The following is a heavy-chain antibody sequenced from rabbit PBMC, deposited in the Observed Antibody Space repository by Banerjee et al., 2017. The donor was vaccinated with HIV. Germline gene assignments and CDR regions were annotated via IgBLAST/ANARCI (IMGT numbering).Heavy chain of an antibody. CDR1: GFDFSSNA. CDR3: ARDLAGVIGWNFGL. J-gene: IGHJ6*01. CDR2: IDTGSGST. V-gene: IGHV1S45*01. Sequence: QEQLQESGGGLFQPGGSLTLTCKASGFDFSSNAMCWVRQAPGEGLEWIGCIDTGSGSTGYASWAKGRFTISKTSSTTVTLQMTSLTAADTATYFCARDLAGVIGWNFGLWGPGTLVTV. D-gene: IGHD4-1*01.